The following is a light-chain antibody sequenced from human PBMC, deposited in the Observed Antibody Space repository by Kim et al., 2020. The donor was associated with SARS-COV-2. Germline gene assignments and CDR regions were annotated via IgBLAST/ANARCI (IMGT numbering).Light chain of an antibody. CDR2: SNN. Sequence: ELTQPPSASGTPGQRVTISCSGSSSNIGSNYVYWYQQLPGTAPKLLIYSNNQRPSGVPDRFSGSKSGTSASLTISGLRSEDEADYYCAAWDDSLSGWVFGGGTQLTVL. V-gene: IGLV1-47*02. CDR1: SSNIGSNY. CDR3: AAWDDSLSGWV. J-gene: IGLJ3*02.